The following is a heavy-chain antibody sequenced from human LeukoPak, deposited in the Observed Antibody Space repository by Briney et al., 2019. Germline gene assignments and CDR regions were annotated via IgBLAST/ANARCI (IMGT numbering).Heavy chain of an antibody. CDR3: ARARYCSSTSCYSYYYYGMDV. Sequence: GGSLRLSRAASGFIFDDFGLGWGRPAPGEGVGLVSGICLEGGGTGYADSVKGRFTISRDNAKSSLYLQMNSLRAEDTALYHCARARYCSSTSCYSYYYYGMDVWGQGTTVTVSS. CDR2: ICLEGGGT. V-gene: IGHV3-20*01. CDR1: GFIFDDFG. J-gene: IGHJ6*02. D-gene: IGHD2-2*01.